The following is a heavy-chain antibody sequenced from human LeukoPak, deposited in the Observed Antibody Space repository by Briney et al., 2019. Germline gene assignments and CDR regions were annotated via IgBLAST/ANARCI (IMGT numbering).Heavy chain of an antibody. J-gene: IGHJ4*02. V-gene: IGHV3-15*07. CDR2: IKSKTDGGTT. CDR1: GFIFSNAW. D-gene: IGHD3-9*01. CDR3: TTVYLTGEGNDY. Sequence: PGGSLRLSCAASGFIFSNAWMNWVRQAPGQGLDWVGRIKSKTDGGTTDYAAPVKGRFIISRDDSKNTLYLQMNSLKTEDTALYYCTTVYLTGEGNDYWGQGTLVTVSS.